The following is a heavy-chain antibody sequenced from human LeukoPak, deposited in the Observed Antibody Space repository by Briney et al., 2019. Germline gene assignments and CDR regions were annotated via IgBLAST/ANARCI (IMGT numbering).Heavy chain of an antibody. D-gene: IGHD2-15*01. Sequence: ASVKVSCKASGYTFTDYYMHWVRQAPGRGLEWMGWISAYNGNTNYAQKLQGRVTMTTDTSTSTAYMELRSLRSDDTAVYYCARAYGGSQPEFDYWGQGTLVTVSS. CDR2: ISAYNGNT. J-gene: IGHJ4*02. CDR3: ARAYGGSQPEFDY. V-gene: IGHV1-18*04. CDR1: GYTFTDYY.